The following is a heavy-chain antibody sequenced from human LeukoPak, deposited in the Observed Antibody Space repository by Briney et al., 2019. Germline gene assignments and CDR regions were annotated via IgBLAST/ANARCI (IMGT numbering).Heavy chain of an antibody. CDR3: ASCHYDSGSYSS. CDR1: GFSLTTSGVG. CDR2: IYWNDQK. J-gene: IGHJ5*02. V-gene: IGHV2-5*01. Sequence: GPTLVNPTQTFTLTCTFSGFSLTTSGVGVGWLRQPPGKALEWVALIYWNDQKRYSSSLKSRLTITKDTSKNQVVLTMTNMDPVDTATYYCASCHYDSGSYSSWGQGTLVTVSS. D-gene: IGHD3-10*01.